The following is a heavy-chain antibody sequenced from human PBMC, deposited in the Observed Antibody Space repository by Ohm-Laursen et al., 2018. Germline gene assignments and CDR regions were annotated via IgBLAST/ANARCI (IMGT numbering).Heavy chain of an antibody. J-gene: IGHJ4*02. Sequence: SVSVSCKSSGYTFTNYYTHWVRQAPGQGLEWMGIINPIGGSTSYAQKFQGRVTMTRDTSTSTVYMELSSLRSEDTAVYYCARDTAFLRGGDCFFEYWGQGTLVTVSS. CDR2: INPIGGST. D-gene: IGHD2-21*02. CDR3: ARDTAFLRGGDCFFEY. V-gene: IGHV1-46*01. CDR1: GYTFTNYY.